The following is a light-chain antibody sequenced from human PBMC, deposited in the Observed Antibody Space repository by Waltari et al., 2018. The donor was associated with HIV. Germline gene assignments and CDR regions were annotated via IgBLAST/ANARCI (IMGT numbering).Light chain of an antibody. V-gene: IGKV1-12*01. J-gene: IGKJ4*01. Sequence: DIQMTQSQSSVSASVGEGVTITCRASQGIAGWVAWYQQKPGKAPKLLISATSSLQSGVPSRFSGSGSGTDFTLTISSLQPEDFATYYCQQANSVPLTFGGGTKVEI. CDR3: QQANSVPLT. CDR2: ATS. CDR1: QGIAGW.